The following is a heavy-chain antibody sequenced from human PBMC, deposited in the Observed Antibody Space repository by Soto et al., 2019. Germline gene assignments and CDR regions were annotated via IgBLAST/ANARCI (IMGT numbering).Heavy chain of an antibody. J-gene: IGHJ4*02. CDR3: ARDFMDGGNPDRGDY. Sequence: QVQLVQSGAEVKKPGSSVKVSCKASGGTFSSYTISWVRQAPGQRLEWMGRIIPILGIANYAQKFQGRVTITAEKSTSTAYMELSSLRSEDTAVYYCARDFMDGGNPDRGDYWGQGTLVTVSS. CDR2: IIPILGIA. CDR1: GGTFSSYT. V-gene: IGHV1-69*08. D-gene: IGHD2-15*01.